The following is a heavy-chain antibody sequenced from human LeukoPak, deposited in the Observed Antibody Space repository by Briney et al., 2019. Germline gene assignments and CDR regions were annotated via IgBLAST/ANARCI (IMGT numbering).Heavy chain of an antibody. J-gene: IGHJ4*02. Sequence: SETLSLTCAVYGGSFSGYYWSWIRQPPGKGLEWIGEINHSGSTNYNPSLKRRVTISVDTSKNQFSLKLSSVTAADTAVYYCARGRGRAAAASFDYWGQGTLVTVSS. V-gene: IGHV4-34*01. CDR1: GGSFSGYY. D-gene: IGHD6-13*01. CDR3: ARGRGRAAAASFDY. CDR2: INHSGST.